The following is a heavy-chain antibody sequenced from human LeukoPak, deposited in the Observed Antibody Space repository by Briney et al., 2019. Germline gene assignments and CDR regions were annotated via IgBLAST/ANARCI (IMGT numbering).Heavy chain of an antibody. V-gene: IGHV4-39*01. D-gene: IGHD2-15*01. CDR1: GGSISSSSYY. CDR3: ARHEDQWWRYFDY. J-gene: IGHJ4*02. CDR2: IYYSGST. Sequence: PSETLSLTCTVSGGSISSSSYYWGWIRQPPGKGLEWIGSIYYSGSTYYNPSLKSRVTISVDTSKNQFSLKLSSVTAADTAVYYCARHEDQWWRYFDYWGQGTLVTVSS.